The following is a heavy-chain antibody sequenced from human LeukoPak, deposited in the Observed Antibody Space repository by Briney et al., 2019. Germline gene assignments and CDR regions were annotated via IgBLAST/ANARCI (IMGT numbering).Heavy chain of an antibody. CDR2: MSRTANRI. J-gene: IGHJ4*01. CDR3: ATSLPFTGYKS. CDR1: GGTVTTYE. Sequence: SGGSLRLSCTIFGGTVTTYEFNWVRQVPGKAPEWISYMSRTANRIDHAASVKGRFTMSRDNANNSVFLQMNSLRVDDTAIYYCATSLPFTGYKSWGQGTLVTVSS. D-gene: IGHD5-24*01. V-gene: IGHV3-48*03.